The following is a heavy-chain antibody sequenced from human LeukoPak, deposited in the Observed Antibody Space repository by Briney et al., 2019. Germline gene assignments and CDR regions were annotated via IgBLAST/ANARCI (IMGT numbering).Heavy chain of an antibody. D-gene: IGHD5-18*01. V-gene: IGHV1-8*01. CDR1: GYTFTSYD. Sequence: ASVKVSCKASGYTFTSYDINWVRQATGQGLEWMGWMNPNTGNTGYAQQFQGRVTMTRNTSTSTAYMELSSLKSEDTAVYFCASRRGYSYGYWGQGTLVTVSS. CDR3: ASRRGYSYGY. CDR2: MNPNTGNT. J-gene: IGHJ4*02.